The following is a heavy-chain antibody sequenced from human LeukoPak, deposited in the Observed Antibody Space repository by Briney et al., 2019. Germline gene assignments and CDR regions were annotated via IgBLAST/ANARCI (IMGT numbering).Heavy chain of an antibody. CDR2: INHNGNVN. Sequence: GGSLRLSCAASGFTFSSYWMNWARQAPGKGLKWVASINHNGNVNYYVDSVKGRFTISRDNAKNSLYLQMSNLGAEDTAVYFCARGGGLDVWGQGATVTVSS. V-gene: IGHV3-7*03. D-gene: IGHD3-16*01. CDR1: GFTFSSYW. J-gene: IGHJ6*02. CDR3: ARGGGLDV.